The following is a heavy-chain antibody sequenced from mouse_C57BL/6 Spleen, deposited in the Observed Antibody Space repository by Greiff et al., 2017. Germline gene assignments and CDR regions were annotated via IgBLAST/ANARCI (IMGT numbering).Heavy chain of an antibody. CDR2: ISSGSSTI. D-gene: IGHD1-1*01. CDR1: GFTFSDYG. CDR3: ARERIYLLGDAMDY. J-gene: IGHJ4*01. V-gene: IGHV5-17*01. Sequence: EVQLQESGGGLVKPGGSLKLSCAASGFTFSDYGMHWVRQAPEKGLEWVAYISSGSSTIYYADTVKGRFTLSRDNAKNTLFLQMTSLRSEDTAMYYCARERIYLLGDAMDYWGQGTSVTVSS.